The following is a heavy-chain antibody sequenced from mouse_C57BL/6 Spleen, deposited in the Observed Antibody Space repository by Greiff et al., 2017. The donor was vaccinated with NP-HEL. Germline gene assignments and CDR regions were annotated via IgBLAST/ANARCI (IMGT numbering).Heavy chain of an antibody. D-gene: IGHD2-5*01. CDR2: ISSGSSTI. Sequence: VQLKESGGGLVKPGGSLKLSCAASGFTFSDYGMHWVRQAPEKGLEWVAYISSGSSTIYYADTVKGRFTISRDNAKNTLFLQMTSLRSEDTAMYYCARGYYSNYGAMDYWGQGTSVTVSS. J-gene: IGHJ4*01. CDR3: ARGYYSNYGAMDY. V-gene: IGHV5-17*01. CDR1: GFTFSDYG.